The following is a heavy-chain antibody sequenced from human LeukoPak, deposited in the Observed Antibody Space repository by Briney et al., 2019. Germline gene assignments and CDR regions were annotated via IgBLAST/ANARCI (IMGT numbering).Heavy chain of an antibody. D-gene: IGHD3-3*01. J-gene: IGHJ4*02. V-gene: IGHV3-64*01. Sequence: GGSLRLSCAVSGFTFRIYVMDWVRQAPGKGLEYVSAISSNGGSTYYGNSVKGRFPISRDNSKNKLYLQMGSLRTGDMAVSYCARDPSFPTIFGVVFPYWGQGTLVTVSS. CDR2: ISSNGGST. CDR1: GFTFRIYV. CDR3: ARDPSFPTIFGVVFPY.